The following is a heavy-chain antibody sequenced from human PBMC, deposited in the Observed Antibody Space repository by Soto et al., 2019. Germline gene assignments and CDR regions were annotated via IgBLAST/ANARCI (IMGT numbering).Heavy chain of an antibody. CDR3: ARGGYCSSTSCYSWFDP. Sequence: SETPSLTCAVSSGSISSSNRGSWVRQPPGKGLGWIGEIYHSGSTNYNPSLKSRVTISVDKSKNQFSLKLSSVTAADTAVYFCARGGYCSSTSCYSWFDPWGQGTLVTVSS. J-gene: IGHJ5*02. V-gene: IGHV4-4*02. D-gene: IGHD2-2*01. CDR2: IYHSGST. CDR1: SGSISSSNR.